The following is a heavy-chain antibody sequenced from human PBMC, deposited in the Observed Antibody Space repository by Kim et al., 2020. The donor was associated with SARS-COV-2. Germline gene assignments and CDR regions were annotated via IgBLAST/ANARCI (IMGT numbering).Heavy chain of an antibody. V-gene: IGHV3-11*06. J-gene: IGHJ5*02. Sequence: GGSLRLSCAASGFTFSDYYMSWIRQAPGKGLEWVSYISSSSSYTNYADSVKGRFTISRDNAKNSLYLQMNSLRAENTAVYYCARCWEDGSGSYYYSNWFDPWDQGTLVTVSS. D-gene: IGHD3-10*01. CDR1: GFTFSDYY. CDR3: ARCWEDGSGSYYYSNWFDP. CDR2: ISSSSSYT.